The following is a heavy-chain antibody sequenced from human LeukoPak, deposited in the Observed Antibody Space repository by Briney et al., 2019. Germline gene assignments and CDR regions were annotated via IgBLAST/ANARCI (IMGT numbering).Heavy chain of an antibody. V-gene: IGHV4-34*01. J-gene: IGHJ4*02. CDR2: INHSGST. CDR3: ARVWYYFGY. D-gene: IGHD2-21*01. CDR1: GGSFSGYY. Sequence: SETLSLTCAVYGGSFSGYYWSWIRQPPGKGLEWIGEINHSGSTNYNPSLKCRVTISVDTSKNQFSLKLSSVTAADTAVYYCARVWYYFGYWGQGTLVTVSS.